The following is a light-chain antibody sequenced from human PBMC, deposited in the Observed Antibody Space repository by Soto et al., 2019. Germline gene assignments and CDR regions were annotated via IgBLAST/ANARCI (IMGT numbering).Light chain of an antibody. V-gene: IGLV2-23*01. CDR1: SSDVGSYNL. CDR2: EGS. Sequence: QSVLTQPASVSGSPGQSIIISCPGTSSDVGSYNLVSWYQQPPGKAPKLMIYEGSKRPSGVSNRFSGSKSGNTASLTIFGLQAEDEADYYCCSYAGSSTYVLGTGTRVTVL. J-gene: IGLJ1*01. CDR3: CSYAGSSTYV.